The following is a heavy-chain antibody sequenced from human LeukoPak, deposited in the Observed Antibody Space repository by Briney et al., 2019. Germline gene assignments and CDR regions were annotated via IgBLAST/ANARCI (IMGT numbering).Heavy chain of an antibody. CDR3: ARVQPARDYYYYGMDV. CDR1: GGSISSYY. CDR2: IYHTGST. V-gene: IGHV4-59*01. D-gene: IGHD6-13*01. Sequence: SETLSLTCTVSGGSISSYYWSWIRQPPGKGLEWIGNIYHTGSTNYNPSLKSRVTISIDTSKKQISLKLNSVTAADTAVYYCARVQPARDYYYYGMDVWGQGTPVTVSS. J-gene: IGHJ6*02.